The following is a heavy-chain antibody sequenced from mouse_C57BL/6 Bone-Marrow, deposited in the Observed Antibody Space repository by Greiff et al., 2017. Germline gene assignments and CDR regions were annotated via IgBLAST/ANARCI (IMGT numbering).Heavy chain of an antibody. Sequence: VKLMESGAELVRPGASVTLSCKASGYTFTDYEMHWVKQTPVHGLEWIGAIDPETGGTAYNQKFKGKAILTADKSSSTAYMALRSLTSEDSAVYYCTRGDLYDGYYDYAMDYWGQGTSVTVSS. D-gene: IGHD2-3*01. J-gene: IGHJ4*01. CDR3: TRGDLYDGYYDYAMDY. V-gene: IGHV1-15*01. CDR1: GYTFTDYE. CDR2: IDPETGGT.